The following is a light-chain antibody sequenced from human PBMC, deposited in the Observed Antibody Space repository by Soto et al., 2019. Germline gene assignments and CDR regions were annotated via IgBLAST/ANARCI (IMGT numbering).Light chain of an antibody. Sequence: DIQMTQSPSTLSASVGDRVTITCRASQSVRSWLAWYQQKPGRAPKLLIYEESTLHSGVPSRFSGRKSGTQFTLTIDSLQPEDFATYYCQQVKTYPRTFGGGTKVDIK. V-gene: IGKV1-5*01. J-gene: IGKJ4*01. CDR2: EES. CDR3: QQVKTYPRT. CDR1: QSVRSW.